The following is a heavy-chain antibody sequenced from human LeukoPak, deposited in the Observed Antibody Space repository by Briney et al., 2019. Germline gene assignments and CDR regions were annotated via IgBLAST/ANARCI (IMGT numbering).Heavy chain of an antibody. D-gene: IGHD2-15*01. CDR3: VRGGPSTWS. CDR1: GFTFSDYY. CDR2: ISSGGSTI. J-gene: IGHJ5*02. Sequence: AGGSLRLSCAASGFTFSDYYMSWIRQAPGKGLEWISYISSGGSTIYYADSVRGQFTISRDNAKKSLYPQMNSLRAEDTAVYCCVRGGPSTWSWGQGTLVTVSS. V-gene: IGHV3-11*04.